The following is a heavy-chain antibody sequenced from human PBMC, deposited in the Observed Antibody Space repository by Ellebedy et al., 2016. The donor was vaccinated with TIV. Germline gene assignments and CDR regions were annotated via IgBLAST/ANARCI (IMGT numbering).Heavy chain of an antibody. J-gene: IGHJ2*01. Sequence: GESLKISCAASGFTFSDYAMHWVRQTPGKGLEYVSAISRYGDPTYYVDSVKGRFIISRDNSKNTLYLQMGSVRTEDMAVYYCARRAYGGFTNWYFNLWGRGTLVTVSS. D-gene: IGHD4-23*01. CDR2: ISRYGDPT. CDR3: ARRAYGGFTNWYFNL. V-gene: IGHV3-64*02. CDR1: GFTFSDYA.